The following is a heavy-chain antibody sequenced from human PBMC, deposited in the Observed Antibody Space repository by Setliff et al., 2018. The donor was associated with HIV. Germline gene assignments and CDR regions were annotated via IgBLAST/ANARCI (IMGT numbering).Heavy chain of an antibody. J-gene: IGHJ4*02. CDR3: AEGSGSSKDY. CDR2: MKEDGSEA. CDR1: GFTFSSYW. V-gene: IGHV3-7*01. D-gene: IGHD1-26*01. Sequence: GGSLRLSCAASGFTFSSYWMSWVRQAPGKGLEWVANMKEDGSEAYYVDSVKGRFTISRDNAKNSLYLQMNSLRAEDTAVYYCAEGSGSSKDYWGQGTLVTVSS.